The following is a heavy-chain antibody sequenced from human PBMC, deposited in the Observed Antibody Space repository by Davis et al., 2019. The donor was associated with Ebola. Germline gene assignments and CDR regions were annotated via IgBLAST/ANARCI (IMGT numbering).Heavy chain of an antibody. D-gene: IGHD3-16*01. CDR1: GFTFSNYD. Sequence: GESLKISCAASGFTFSNYDMHWVRQATGKGLEWVSAIGTAGDTYYPGSVKGRFTISRENAKNSLYLQMDSLRAEDTVVYYCARAAPDYGNSNLVGGSDYWGQGTLVTVSS. CDR2: IGTAGDT. J-gene: IGHJ4*02. CDR3: ARAAPDYGNSNLVGGSDY. V-gene: IGHV3-13*01.